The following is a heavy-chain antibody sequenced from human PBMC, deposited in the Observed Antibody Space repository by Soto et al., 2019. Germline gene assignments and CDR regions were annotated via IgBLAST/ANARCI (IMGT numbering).Heavy chain of an antibody. J-gene: IGHJ3*02. V-gene: IGHV4-59*01. CDR1: GGSISSYY. D-gene: IGHD1-1*01. CDR3: ARVGFDWNVVVGQKGAFDI. CDR2: IYYGGST. Sequence: SETLSLTCTVSGGSISSYYWSWIRQPPGKGLEWIGYIYYGGSTNYNPSLKSRVTISVDTSKNQFSLKLSSVTAADTAVYYCARVGFDWNVVVGQKGAFDIWCQGPTVT.